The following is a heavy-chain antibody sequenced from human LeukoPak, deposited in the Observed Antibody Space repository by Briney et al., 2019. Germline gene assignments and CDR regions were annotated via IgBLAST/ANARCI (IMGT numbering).Heavy chain of an antibody. D-gene: IGHD3-10*01. J-gene: IGHJ2*01. CDR1: GGSISSYY. V-gene: IGHV4-4*07. CDR2: IYTSGST. CDR3: ARENYGSGSYYLPSWYFDL. Sequence: SETLSLTCTVSGGSISSYYWSWIRQPAGKGLEWIGRIYTSGSTNYNPSLKSRVTMSVDTSKNQFSLKLSSVTAADTAVYYCARENYGSGSYYLPSWYFDLWGRGTLVTVSS.